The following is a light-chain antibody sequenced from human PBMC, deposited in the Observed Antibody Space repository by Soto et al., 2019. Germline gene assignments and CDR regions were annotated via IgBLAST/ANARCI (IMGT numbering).Light chain of an antibody. Sequence: DIQMTQSPSTLSASVGDRVTITCRASQSVSSWLAWFQQKPGKAPKLLIYKASSLESGVPSRFSGSRSGTEFTLTISGLQPDDFATYYCQQYNSYPPTFGGGTKVDIK. CDR3: QQYNSYPPT. J-gene: IGKJ4*01. V-gene: IGKV1-5*03. CDR1: QSVSSW. CDR2: KAS.